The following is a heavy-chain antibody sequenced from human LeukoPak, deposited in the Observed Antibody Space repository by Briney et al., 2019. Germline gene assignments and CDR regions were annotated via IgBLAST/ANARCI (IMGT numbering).Heavy chain of an antibody. D-gene: IGHD2/OR15-2a*01. CDR3: AKDYYPHIPTSFNIAGDS. CDR2: ILSDGTSE. Sequence: GRSLRLTCAASGFTFSSYGMHWVRQAPGKGLEWVAVILSDGTSEYYADSVKGRFTISRDNSKSTMYLQMNSLRAGDPAVDYCAKDYYPHIPTSFNIAGDSWGQGTLVTVSS. J-gene: IGHJ4*02. CDR1: GFTFSSYG. V-gene: IGHV3-33*06.